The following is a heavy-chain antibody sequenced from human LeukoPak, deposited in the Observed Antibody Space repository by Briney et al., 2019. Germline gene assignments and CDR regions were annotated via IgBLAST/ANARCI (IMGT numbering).Heavy chain of an antibody. J-gene: IGHJ6*03. D-gene: IGHD4/OR15-4a*01. CDR2: INPSGGST. V-gene: IGHV1-46*01. Sequence: ASVKVSCKASGGTFSSYAISWVRQAPGQGLEWMGIINPSGGSTSYAQKFQGRVTMTRDMSTSTVYMELSSLRSEDTAVYYCAREKGPNLYYYYYYMDVWGKGTTVTVSS. CDR1: GGTFSSYA. CDR3: AREKGPNLYYYYYYMDV.